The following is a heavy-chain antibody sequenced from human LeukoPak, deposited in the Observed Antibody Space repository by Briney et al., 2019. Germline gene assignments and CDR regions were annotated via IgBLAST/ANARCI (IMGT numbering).Heavy chain of an antibody. CDR2: ISYDGSSK. D-gene: IGHD5-18*01. CDR1: GFTFSSYG. J-gene: IGHJ4*02. CDR3: AKDLYSYGPDY. V-gene: IGHV3-30*18. Sequence: GRSLRLSCAASGFTFSSYGMHWVRQAPGKGLEWVAVISYDGSSKYYADSVKGRFTISRDNSKNTLYLQMNSLRAEDTAVYYCAKDLYSYGPDYWGQGTLVTVSS.